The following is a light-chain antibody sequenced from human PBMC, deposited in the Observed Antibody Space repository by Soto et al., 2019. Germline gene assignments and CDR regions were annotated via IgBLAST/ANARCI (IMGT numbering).Light chain of an antibody. J-gene: IGKJ5*01. CDR2: GIS. V-gene: IGKV3D-15*01. Sequence: ELVMTQSPATLSVSPGERASLSCRASQSVNSNYLAWYQQKPGQAPRLLIYGISSRATGIPDRFSGSGSGTEFTLTISSLQPEDLAVYYCQQYSKWPITFGQGTRLEIK. CDR1: QSVNSN. CDR3: QQYSKWPIT.